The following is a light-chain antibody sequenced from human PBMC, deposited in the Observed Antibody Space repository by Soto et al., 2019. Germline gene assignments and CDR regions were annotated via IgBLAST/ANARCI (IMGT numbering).Light chain of an antibody. CDR2: EVT. Sequence: QSALTQPASVSGSPGQSITISCTGTSSDVGGYNYVSWYQQHAAKAPKLMIYEVTNRPSGVSDRFSASKSGNTASLTISGLLAEDEADYYCSSYTSTNTQVFGSGTKVTVL. V-gene: IGLV2-14*01. CDR1: SSDVGGYNY. J-gene: IGLJ1*01. CDR3: SSYTSTNTQV.